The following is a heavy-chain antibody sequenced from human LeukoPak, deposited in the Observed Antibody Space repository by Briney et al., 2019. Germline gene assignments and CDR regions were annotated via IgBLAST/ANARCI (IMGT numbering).Heavy chain of an antibody. CDR1: GGSISSGGYY. Sequence: LSLTCTVSGGSISSGGYYWSWIRQAPGKGLEWVSYIAGSVSTIYYADSVKGRFTISRDNAKNSLYLQMSSLRAEDTAIYYCARVGRAMPAAEFGAFDIWAKGQWSPSLQ. V-gene: IGHV3-11*01. D-gene: IGHD6-13*01. J-gene: IGHJ3*02. CDR3: ARVGRAMPAAEFGAFDI. CDR2: IAGSVSTI.